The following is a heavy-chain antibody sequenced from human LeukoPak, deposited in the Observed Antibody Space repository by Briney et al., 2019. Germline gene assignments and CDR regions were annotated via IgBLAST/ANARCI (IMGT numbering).Heavy chain of an antibody. D-gene: IGHD3-22*01. CDR3: ASGGDYYDSSGYYLDY. CDR2: IYNGGST. J-gene: IGHJ4*02. V-gene: IGHV3-53*01. Sequence: QPGGSLRLSCAASGFTVSINYMGWSSQAPGKGLLLASVIYNGGSTYFSDSLDGLFTIYRDNSKNSLYLQMNSLRAEDTAVYYCASGGDYYDSSGYYLDYWGQGTLVTVSS. CDR1: GFTVSINY.